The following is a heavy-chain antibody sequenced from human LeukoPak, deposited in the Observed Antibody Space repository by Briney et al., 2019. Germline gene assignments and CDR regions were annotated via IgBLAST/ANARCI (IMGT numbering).Heavy chain of an antibody. CDR2: LSYDGSNK. CDR3: AKDYPRRITMIVVVLDY. V-gene: IGHV3-30*18. D-gene: IGHD3-22*01. J-gene: IGHJ4*02. Sequence: PGGSLRLSCAASGFTFSSYGMHWVRQAPGKGLEWVAVLSYDGSNKYYADSVKGRFTISRDNSKNTLYLQMNSLRAEDTAVYYCAKDYPRRITMIVVVLDYWGQGTLVTVSS. CDR1: GFTFSSYG.